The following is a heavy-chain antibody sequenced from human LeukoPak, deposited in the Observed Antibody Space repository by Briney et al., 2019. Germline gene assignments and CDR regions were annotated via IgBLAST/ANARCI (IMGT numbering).Heavy chain of an antibody. D-gene: IGHD3-16*01. CDR1: GFTFGSRA. CDR2: MSHDGTTI. Sequence: GGSLRLSCAASGFTFGSRAMHWVRQAPGKGLEWIAVMSHDGTTIYYADSVKGRFTISRDNSMNTLYLQMNSLRSEDTAIYYCARDRSYFGGTRGLDSWGQGTLVTVSS. V-gene: IGHV3-30*04. J-gene: IGHJ4*02. CDR3: ARDRSYFGGTRGLDS.